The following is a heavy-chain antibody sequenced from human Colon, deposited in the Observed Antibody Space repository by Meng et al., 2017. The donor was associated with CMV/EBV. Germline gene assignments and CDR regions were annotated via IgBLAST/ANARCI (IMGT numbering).Heavy chain of an antibody. V-gene: IGHV3-53*01. D-gene: IGHD5-24*01. CDR3: ARGGNSYKNAHDY. J-gene: IGHJ4*02. CDR1: GFTVSSNY. Sequence: GGSLRLSCAASGFTVSSNYMSWVRQAPGKGLEWVSVIYSGGSTYYADSVKGRFTISRDNSKNTLYLQMNSLRAEDTAVYYCARGGNSYKNAHDYWGQGTLVTVSS. CDR2: IYSGGST.